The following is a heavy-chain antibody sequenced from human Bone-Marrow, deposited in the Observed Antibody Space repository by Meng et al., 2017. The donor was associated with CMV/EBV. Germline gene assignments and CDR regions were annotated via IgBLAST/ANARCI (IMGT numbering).Heavy chain of an antibody. CDR3: ARDGGAITIFGVVIFYFDY. CDR2: TYYRSKWYN. V-gene: IGHV6-1*01. Sequence: SETLSLTCAISGDSFSSNSAAWNWIRQSPSRGLEWLGRTYYRSKWYNDYAVSVKSRITINPDTSKNQFSLQLNSVTPEDTAGYYCARDGGAITIFGVVIFYFDYWGQGTLVTVSS. CDR1: GDSFSSNSAA. J-gene: IGHJ4*02. D-gene: IGHD3-3*01.